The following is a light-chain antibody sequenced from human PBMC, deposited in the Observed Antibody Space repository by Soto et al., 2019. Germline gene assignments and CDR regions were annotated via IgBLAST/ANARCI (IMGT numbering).Light chain of an antibody. Sequence: DIQLTQSPSSVSASVGDTVTITCRASQDSSTWLAWYQQKPGKAPKLLVYAASTLQSGVPSRFSGSGSGTEFTLTLNSLQHEDFATYYCHQANSSPYTFGQGTVLDIK. J-gene: IGKJ2*01. CDR3: HQANSSPYT. CDR1: QDSSTW. CDR2: AAS. V-gene: IGKV1D-12*01.